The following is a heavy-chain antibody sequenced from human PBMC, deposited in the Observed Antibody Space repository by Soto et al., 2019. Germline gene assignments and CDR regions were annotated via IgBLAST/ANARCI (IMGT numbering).Heavy chain of an antibody. CDR3: ARQNVQIGPGFFDY. Sequence: SRTLSLTCIVSCGSIGSGNFYWSWIRQPPGKGLEWLTSIYHTGTIYITPSLRSRLTISSDTSRNQFSLNLTSVTAADTALYFCARQNVQIGPGFFDYWGRGTLVTVSS. CDR1: CGSIGSGNFY. J-gene: IGHJ4*02. CDR2: IYHTGTI. D-gene: IGHD3-10*02. V-gene: IGHV4-30-4*01.